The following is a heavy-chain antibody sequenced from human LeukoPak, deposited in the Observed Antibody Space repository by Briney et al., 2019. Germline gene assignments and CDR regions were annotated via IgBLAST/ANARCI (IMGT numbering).Heavy chain of an antibody. CDR2: INPNSGGT. D-gene: IGHD3-3*01. V-gene: IGHV1-2*02. Sequence: GASVRVSCKASGYTFTGYYMHWVRQAPGQGLEWMGWINPNSGGTNYAQKFQGRVTMTRDTSISTAYMELSRLRSDDTAVYYCASGREDDFWSGYSFDYWGQGTLVTVSS. CDR1: GYTFTGYY. CDR3: ASGREDDFWSGYSFDY. J-gene: IGHJ4*02.